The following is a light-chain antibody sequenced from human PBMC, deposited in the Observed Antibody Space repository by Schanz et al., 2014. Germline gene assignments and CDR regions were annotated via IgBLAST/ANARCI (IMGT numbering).Light chain of an antibody. V-gene: IGKV1-5*01. J-gene: IGKJ1*01. CDR1: QSISSW. CDR3: QQYNSYPST. Sequence: DIQMTQSPSTQPASVGDRVTITCRASQSISSWLAWYQQKPGTAPKLLIYDASSLESGVPSRFSGSGSGTECTGTISSLQPEDFATEYCQQYNSYPSTFGQGTKVEIK. CDR2: DAS.